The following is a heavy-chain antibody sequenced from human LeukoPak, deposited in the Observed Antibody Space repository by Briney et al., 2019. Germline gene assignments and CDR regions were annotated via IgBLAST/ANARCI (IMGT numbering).Heavy chain of an antibody. V-gene: IGHV3-30*03. Sequence: GGSLRLSCAASGFTFSGYGMHWVRQAPGKGLEWVAVISYDGSYKYYADSVKGRFTISRDNSKNTLYLQMNSLRAEDTAVYYCAREAMVRGVPDAFDIWGQGTMVTVSS. J-gene: IGHJ3*02. D-gene: IGHD3-10*01. CDR3: AREAMVRGVPDAFDI. CDR2: ISYDGSYK. CDR1: GFTFSGYG.